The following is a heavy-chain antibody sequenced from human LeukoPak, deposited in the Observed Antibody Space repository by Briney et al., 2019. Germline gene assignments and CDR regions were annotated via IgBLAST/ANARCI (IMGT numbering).Heavy chain of an antibody. CDR1: GFTFDDYA. CDR2: ISWNSGSI. D-gene: IGHD3-22*01. V-gene: IGHV3-9*01. J-gene: IGHJ4*02. Sequence: HPGRSLRLSCAASGFTFDDYAMHWVRHAPEKGLEWVSGISWNSGSIGYADSVKGRFTISRDNAKNSLYLQMNSLRAEDTALYYCAKDYYYDSSGYFDYWGQGTLVTVSS. CDR3: AKDYYYDSSGYFDY.